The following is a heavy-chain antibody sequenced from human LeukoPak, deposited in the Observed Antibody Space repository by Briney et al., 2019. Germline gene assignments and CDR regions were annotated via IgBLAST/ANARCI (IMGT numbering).Heavy chain of an antibody. D-gene: IGHD7-27*01. V-gene: IGHV1-18*01. CDR3: ARDFAWGAGGAPIDDNWLDP. J-gene: IGHJ5*02. CDR2: ISGHSGGNT. CDR1: GYIFSNYG. Sequence: GASVKVSCKAPGYIFSNYGISWVRQAPGHGLEWMGWISGHSGGNTNYAPKFQDRATMTTDTSTSTAYMELRSLRFDDTAVYYCARDFAWGAGGAPIDDNWLDPWGQGTLVTVSS.